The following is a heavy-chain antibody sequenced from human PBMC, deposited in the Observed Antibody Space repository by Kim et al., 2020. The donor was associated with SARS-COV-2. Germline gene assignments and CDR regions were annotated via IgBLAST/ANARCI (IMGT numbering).Heavy chain of an antibody. CDR3: GKKYNGYSADN. CDR2: IRTQSYGGTT. D-gene: IGHD5-12*01. V-gene: IGHV3-49*03. CDR1: GFVFAGYV. J-gene: IGHJ4*02. Sequence: GGSLRLSCRGSGFVFAGYVMNWFRQSPGKGLEWVGFIRTQSYGGTTEYASDVKGRFTISREDSTRTVYLQMNDLKIEDTGVYYCGKKYNGYSADNWGQGTLVTVSP.